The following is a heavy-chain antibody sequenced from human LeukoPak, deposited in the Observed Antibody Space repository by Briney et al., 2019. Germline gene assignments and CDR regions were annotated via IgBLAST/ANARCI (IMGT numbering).Heavy chain of an antibody. Sequence: GGSLRLSCAASGFTFSSYSMNWVRQAPGKGLEWVSSISGSSSYIYYADSVKGRFTISRDNAKNSLYLQMNSLRAEDTAVYYCARGKYSSSWYSDYWGQGTLVTVSS. CDR1: GFTFSSYS. D-gene: IGHD6-13*01. J-gene: IGHJ4*02. CDR3: ARGKYSSSWYSDY. CDR2: ISGSSSYI. V-gene: IGHV3-21*01.